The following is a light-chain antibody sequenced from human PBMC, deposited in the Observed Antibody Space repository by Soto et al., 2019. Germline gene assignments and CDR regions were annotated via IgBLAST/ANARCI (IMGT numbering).Light chain of an antibody. Sequence: QSVLTQPPSVSGTPGQRVTISCSGSSSNIGKNYVYWYQQVPGTAPKLLIYKDNQRPSGVPDRFSVSKSGTSASLAISGLRSEDGADYYCAAWDDSGPYAVFGGGTQLTVL. CDR2: KDN. J-gene: IGLJ7*01. CDR1: SSNIGKNY. CDR3: AAWDDSGPYAV. V-gene: IGLV1-47*01.